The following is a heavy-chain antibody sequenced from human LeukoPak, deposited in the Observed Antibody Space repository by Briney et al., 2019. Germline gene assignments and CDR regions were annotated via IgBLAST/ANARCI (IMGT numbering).Heavy chain of an antibody. D-gene: IGHD1-26*01. CDR2: IRYDGSNK. J-gene: IGHJ4*02. CDR1: GFTFSSYG. CDR3: ARDRGGLPDY. V-gene: IGHV3-30*02. Sequence: PGGSLRLSCAASGFTFSSYGMHWVRQAPGKGLEWVAFIRYDGSNKYYADSVKGRFTISRDNAKNTLYLQMNSLRAEDTAMYYCARDRGGLPDYWGQGTLVTVSS.